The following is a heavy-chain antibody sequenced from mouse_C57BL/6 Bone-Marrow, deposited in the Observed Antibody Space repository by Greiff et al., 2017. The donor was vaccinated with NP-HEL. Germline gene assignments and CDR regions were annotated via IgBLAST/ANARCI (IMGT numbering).Heavy chain of an antibody. CDR1: GFSLTSYA. CDR2: IWTGGGT. D-gene: IGHD1-1*01. CDR3: ARNYYYGSRGYYYAMDY. Sequence: LQESGPGLVAPSQSLSITCTVSGFSLTSYAISWVRQPPGKGLEWLGVIWTGGGTNYNSALKSRLSISKDNSKSQVFLKMNSLQTDDTARYYCARNYYYGSRGYYYAMDYWGQGTSVTVSS. J-gene: IGHJ4*01. V-gene: IGHV2-9-1*01.